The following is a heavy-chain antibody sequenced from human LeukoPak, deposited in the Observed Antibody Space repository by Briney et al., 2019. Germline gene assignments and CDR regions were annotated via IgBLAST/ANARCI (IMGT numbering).Heavy chain of an antibody. CDR2: IYYSGST. CDR1: GGSISSSSYY. J-gene: IGHJ5*02. D-gene: IGHD1-26*01. V-gene: IGHV4-39*01. CDR3: ARSRAFNAFDP. Sequence: SETLSLTCTVSGGSISSSSYYWGWIRQPPGQGLEWIGSIYYSGSTYYNPSLKSRVTISVDTSKNQFSLKLSSVTAADTAVYYCARSRAFNAFDPWGQGTLVTVSS.